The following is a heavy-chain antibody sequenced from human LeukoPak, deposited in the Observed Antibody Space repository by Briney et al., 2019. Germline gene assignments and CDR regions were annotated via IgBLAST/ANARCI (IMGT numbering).Heavy chain of an antibody. D-gene: IGHD3-10*01. J-gene: IGHJ4*02. CDR1: GGSFSGYY. V-gene: IGHV4-34*01. CDR3: AVWFGDRPY. CDR2: INHSGST. Sequence: PSETLSLTCAVYGGSFSGYYWSWIRQPPGKGLEWIGEINHSGSTNYNPSLKSRVTISVDTSKNQFSLKLSSVTAADTAVYYCAVWFGDRPYRGQGTLVTVSS.